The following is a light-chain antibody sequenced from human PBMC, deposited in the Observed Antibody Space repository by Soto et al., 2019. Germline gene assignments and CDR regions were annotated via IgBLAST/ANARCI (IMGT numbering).Light chain of an antibody. CDR3: SYYTSSSTQVV. V-gene: IGLV2-14*01. CDR1: SSDVGGYNY. CDR2: DVS. Sequence: QSALTQPASVSGSPGQSITISCTGTSSDVGGYNYVSWYQQHPGKAPKLRIYDVSNRPSGVSNRFSGSKSGNTASLTISGLQAADEDYYYCSYYTSSSTQVVFGGGTKLTVL. J-gene: IGLJ2*01.